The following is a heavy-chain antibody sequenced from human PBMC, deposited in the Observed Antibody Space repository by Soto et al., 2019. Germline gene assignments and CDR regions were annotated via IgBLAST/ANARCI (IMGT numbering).Heavy chain of an antibody. CDR1: GGSISSYY. Sequence: SETLSLTCTVSGGSISSYYWSWIRQPPGKGPEWIGYIYYSGSTNYNPSLKSRVTISVDTSKNQFSLKLSSVTAADTAVYYCARGFIVGATTFFDYWGQGTLVTVSS. J-gene: IGHJ4*02. D-gene: IGHD1-26*01. CDR3: ARGFIVGATTFFDY. V-gene: IGHV4-59*01. CDR2: IYYSGST.